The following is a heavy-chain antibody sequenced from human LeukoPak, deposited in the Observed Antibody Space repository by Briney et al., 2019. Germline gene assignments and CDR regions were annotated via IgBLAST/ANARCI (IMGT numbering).Heavy chain of an antibody. CDR3: ARDLADIVVVVAAAGAFDI. J-gene: IGHJ3*02. V-gene: IGHV3-21*01. Sequence: GGSLRLSCAASGFTFSSYSMNWVRQAPGKGLEWVSSISSSSSSYIYYADSVKGRFTISRDNAKNSLYLQMNSLRAEDMAVYYCARDLADIVVVVAAAGAFDIWGQGTMVTVSS. CDR1: GFTFSSYS. CDR2: ISSSSSSYI. D-gene: IGHD2-15*01.